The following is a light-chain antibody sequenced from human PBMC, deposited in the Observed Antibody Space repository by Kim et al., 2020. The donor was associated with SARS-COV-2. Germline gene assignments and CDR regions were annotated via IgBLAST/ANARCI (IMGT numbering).Light chain of an antibody. J-gene: IGLJ3*02. Sequence: SSELTQDPAVSVALGQTVRITCQGDSLRNYYATWYQQKPGQAPILVLYGKYNRPSGIPDRFSGSTSGNTASLTITGTQAGDEADYYCNSRDSNGNVVFCG. CDR3: NSRDSNGNVV. V-gene: IGLV3-19*01. CDR2: GKY. CDR1: SLRNYY.